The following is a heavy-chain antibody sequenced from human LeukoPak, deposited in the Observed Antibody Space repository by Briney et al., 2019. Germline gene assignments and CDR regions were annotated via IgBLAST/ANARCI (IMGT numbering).Heavy chain of an antibody. CDR3: AREVSSGWRTYNWFDP. V-gene: IGHV4-39*07. CDR1: GGSISSSSYY. Sequence: PSETLSLTCTVSGGSISSSSYYWGWIRQPPGKGLEWIGSIYYSGSTYYSPSLKSRVTISVDTSKNQFSLKLSSVTAADTAVYYCAREVSSGWRTYNWFDPWGQGTLVTVSS. J-gene: IGHJ5*02. D-gene: IGHD6-19*01. CDR2: IYYSGST.